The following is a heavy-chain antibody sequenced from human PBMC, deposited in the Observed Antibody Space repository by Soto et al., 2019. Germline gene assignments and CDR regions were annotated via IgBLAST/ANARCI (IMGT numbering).Heavy chain of an antibody. V-gene: IGHV1-18*01. Sequence: VASVKVSCKASGYTFTSYGISWVRQAPVQGLEWMGWISAYNGNTNYAQKLQGRVTMTTDTSTSTAYMELRSLRSDDTAVYYCARLLGGVIITYDMDVWRKGTTVTVSS. CDR3: ARLLGGVIITYDMDV. CDR1: GYTFTSYG. CDR2: ISAYNGNT. D-gene: IGHD3-10*01. J-gene: IGHJ6*03.